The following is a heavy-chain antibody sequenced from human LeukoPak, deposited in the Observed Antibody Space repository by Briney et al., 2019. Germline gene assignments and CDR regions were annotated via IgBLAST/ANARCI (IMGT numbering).Heavy chain of an antibody. CDR3: ARDPGSGYYYDY. CDR2: INPNSGGT. J-gene: IGHJ4*02. CDR1: GHTFTGYY. Sequence: GASVKVSRKASGHTFTGYYMHWVRQAPGQGLEWMGRINPNSGGTNYAQKFQGRVTMTRDTSISTAYMELSRLRSDDTAVYYCARDPGSGYYYDYWGQGTLVTVSS. D-gene: IGHD3-22*01. V-gene: IGHV1-2*06.